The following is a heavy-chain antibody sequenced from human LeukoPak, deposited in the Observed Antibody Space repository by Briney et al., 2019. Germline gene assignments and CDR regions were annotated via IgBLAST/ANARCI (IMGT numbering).Heavy chain of an antibody. Sequence: ASVKVSCKASGYTFINYGIAWVRQAPGQGLEWMGWISANNGNTNYAQKLQGRVTMTTDTSSSTAYMELRSLRSDDTAVYYCARDGYFDYWGQGTLVTAAS. CDR1: GYTFINYG. CDR3: ARDGYFDY. CDR2: ISANNGNT. J-gene: IGHJ4*02. V-gene: IGHV1-18*01.